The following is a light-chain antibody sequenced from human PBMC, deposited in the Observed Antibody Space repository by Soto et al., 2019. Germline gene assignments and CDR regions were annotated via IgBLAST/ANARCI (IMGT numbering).Light chain of an antibody. CDR1: SXDVGGYDY. V-gene: IGLV2-14*01. CDR3: CSYTGSTGDV. J-gene: IGLJ1*01. Sequence: QSVLTQPASVSGSPGQSITISCTGTSXDVGGYDYVSWYQQHPLKAPKLIIYEVTNRPSGVSSRFSGSKSGNTASLTISGLQAEDEADYYCCSYTGSTGDVFGTGTKVTVL. CDR2: EVT.